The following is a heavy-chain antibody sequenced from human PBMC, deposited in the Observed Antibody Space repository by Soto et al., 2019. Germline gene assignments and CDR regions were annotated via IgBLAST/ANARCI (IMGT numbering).Heavy chain of an antibody. CDR2: ITSSSTYI. J-gene: IGHJ4*02. D-gene: IGHD3-10*01. Sequence: GGSLRLSCAASGFSFRSYSMNWVRQAPGKGLEWVSSITSSSTYIYYADSVKGRFTISRDNAKNSLFLQMNSLRAEDTAVYYCASIYGSGTPDYWGQGTLVTVSS. CDR3: ASIYGSGTPDY. V-gene: IGHV3-21*06. CDR1: GFSFRSYS.